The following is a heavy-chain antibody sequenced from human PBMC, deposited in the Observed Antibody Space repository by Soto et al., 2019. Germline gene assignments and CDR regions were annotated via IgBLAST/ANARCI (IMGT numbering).Heavy chain of an antibody. Sequence: EVQLLESGGGWVQPGGSLRLSCAASGFPFSTSAMNWVRQAPGKGLEWVSIISASSDAAYYAESVKGRFASSRDNSKNTLYLQMDSLTTEDTAVYYCAKDLYNYVWGSNRYTDRRQYHYAMDVWGQGTTVTVSS. V-gene: IGHV3-23*01. CDR2: ISASSDAA. D-gene: IGHD3-16*02. J-gene: IGHJ6*02. CDR1: GFPFSTSA. CDR3: AKDLYNYVWGSNRYTDRRQYHYAMDV.